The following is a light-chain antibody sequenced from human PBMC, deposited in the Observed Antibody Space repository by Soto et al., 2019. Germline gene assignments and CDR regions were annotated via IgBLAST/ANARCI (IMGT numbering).Light chain of an antibody. Sequence: EIVLTQSPATLSLSPGERVTLSCRASQNVSTYLAWYQQKPGQAPRLLIYDASDRATGIPDRFSGSGSGTDFTLTISSLEPEDFAVYYCQQRTNWLTFGPGTKVDIK. CDR1: QNVSTY. CDR2: DAS. V-gene: IGKV3-11*01. CDR3: QQRTNWLT. J-gene: IGKJ3*01.